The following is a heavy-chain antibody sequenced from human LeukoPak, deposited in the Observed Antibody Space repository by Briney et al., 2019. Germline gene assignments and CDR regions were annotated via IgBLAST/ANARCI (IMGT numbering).Heavy chain of an antibody. Sequence: PSETLSLTCAVYGGSFSGYSWSWIRQPPGKGLEWIGEINHSGSTNYNPSLKSRVTISGDTSKNQFSLNLSSVTAADTAVYYCARGRRRSSGWSFDYWGQGTLVTVSS. CDR2: INHSGST. J-gene: IGHJ4*02. CDR3: ARGRRRSSGWSFDY. D-gene: IGHD6-19*01. CDR1: GGSFSGYS. V-gene: IGHV4-34*01.